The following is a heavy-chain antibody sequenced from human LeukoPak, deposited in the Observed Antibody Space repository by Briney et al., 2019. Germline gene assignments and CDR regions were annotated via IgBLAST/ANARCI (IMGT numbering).Heavy chain of an antibody. CDR2: LSYSGST. V-gene: IGHV4-59*01. D-gene: IGHD6-13*01. CDR1: GGSISSDY. CDR3: ARGRIGAAGSFDS. Sequence: SETLSLTCSVSGGSISSDYWSWIRQPPGKGLGWIGYLSYSGSTNYNPSLKSRLTISEDTSKNQFSLELYSVTAADTAIYYCARGRIGAAGSFDSWGQGTLVTVSS. J-gene: IGHJ4*02.